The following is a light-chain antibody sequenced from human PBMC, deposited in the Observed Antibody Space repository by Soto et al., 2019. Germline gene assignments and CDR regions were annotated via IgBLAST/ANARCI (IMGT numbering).Light chain of an antibody. CDR2: KAS. V-gene: IGKV1-5*03. CDR1: QSISSW. Sequence: DIPMTQSPSTLSASVGDRVTITCRASQSISSWVAWYQQKPGKAPKLLIYKASSLESGVPSRFSGSGSGTEFTLTISSPQPDDFATYYCQQSNSYSLTFGGVTKVDIK. CDR3: QQSNSYSLT. J-gene: IGKJ4*02.